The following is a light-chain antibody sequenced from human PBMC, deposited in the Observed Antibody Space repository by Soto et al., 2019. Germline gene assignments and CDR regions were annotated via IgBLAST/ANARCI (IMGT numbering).Light chain of an antibody. CDR2: DAS. V-gene: IGKV1-33*01. CDR1: RDIGKF. J-gene: IGKJ5*01. Sequence: DIQMTQSPSSLSASVGDRVTITCQASRDIGKFLNWFQEKPGKAPKLLIYDASNLQTGVPSRFSGSGSGTDFTFTISSLQPEDVATYYCQRYDSLPPTFGQGTSLEI. CDR3: QRYDSLPPT.